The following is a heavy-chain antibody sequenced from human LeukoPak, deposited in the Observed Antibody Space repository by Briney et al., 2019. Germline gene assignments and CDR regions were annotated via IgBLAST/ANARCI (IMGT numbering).Heavy chain of an antibody. V-gene: IGHV1-18*04. Sequence: ASVKVSCKASGYTFTSYGISWVRQAPGQGLEWMGWISAYNGNANYAQELQGRVTMTTDTSTSTAYMELRSLRSDDTAVYYCARTPDTGFDSSGWHFEEYAFDIWGQGTMVTVSS. D-gene: IGHD6-19*01. CDR2: ISAYNGNA. J-gene: IGHJ3*02. CDR1: GYTFTSYG. CDR3: ARTPDTGFDSSGWHFEEYAFDI.